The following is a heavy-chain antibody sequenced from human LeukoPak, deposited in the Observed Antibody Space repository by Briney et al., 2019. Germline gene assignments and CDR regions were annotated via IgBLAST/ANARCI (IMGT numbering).Heavy chain of an antibody. D-gene: IGHD6-6*01. CDR3: ARGHWGSSSSVLGFDY. V-gene: IGHV4-34*01. J-gene: IGHJ4*02. CDR2: INHSGST. CDR1: GGSFSGYY. Sequence: SETLSLTCAVCGGSFSGYYWSWIRQPPGKGLEWIGEINHSGSTNYNPSLKSRVTISVDTSKNQFSLKLSSVTAADTAVYYCARGHWGSSSSVLGFDYWGQGTLVTVSS.